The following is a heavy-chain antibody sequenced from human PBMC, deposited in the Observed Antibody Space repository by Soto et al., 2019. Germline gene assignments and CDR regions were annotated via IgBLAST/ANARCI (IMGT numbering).Heavy chain of an antibody. J-gene: IGHJ4*02. D-gene: IGHD6-19*01. CDR3: TSDLPREGVYISGWMGSFDY. CDR1: GFTFRDYA. Sequence: PGGSLRLSCTASGFTFRDYAMAWIRQAPGKGLEWVGFIRSKAYGGTTEYAASVKGRFTISRDDSKSIAYLQMNSLKTEDTAVYYCTSDLPREGVYISGWMGSFDYWGQGTLVTVSS. V-gene: IGHV3-49*03. CDR2: IRSKAYGGTT.